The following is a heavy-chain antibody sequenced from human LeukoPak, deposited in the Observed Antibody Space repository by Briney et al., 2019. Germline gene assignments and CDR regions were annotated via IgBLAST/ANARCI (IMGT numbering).Heavy chain of an antibody. D-gene: IGHD6-13*01. CDR3: ARQHIAAADGVYYYYYYYMDV. J-gene: IGHJ6*03. CDR1: GFTFSSYW. Sequence: PGGSLRLSCAASGFTFSSYWMSWVRQPPGRGLEWIGEITYKRSANYNSSLMSRATISIDVSQRQFSLKLTSVTAADTAVYYCARQHIAAADGVYYYYYYYMDVWGKGTTVTISS. CDR2: ITYKRSA. V-gene: IGHV4-34*01.